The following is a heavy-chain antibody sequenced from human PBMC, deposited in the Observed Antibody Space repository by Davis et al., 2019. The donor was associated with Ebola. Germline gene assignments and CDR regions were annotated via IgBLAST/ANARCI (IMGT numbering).Heavy chain of an antibody. J-gene: IGHJ6*02. Sequence: GGSLRLSCAASGFAFSSYAMSWVRQAPGKGLEWVAGISGSSSSTYYADSVKGRFSLSRDNSKNTLYLQMNSLRAEDAAVYYCAKDAADADPSPAMDVRGRGTTVTVSS. CDR1: GFAFSSYA. CDR2: ISGSSSST. CDR3: AKDAADADPSPAMDV. V-gene: IGHV3-23*01. D-gene: IGHD1-14*01.